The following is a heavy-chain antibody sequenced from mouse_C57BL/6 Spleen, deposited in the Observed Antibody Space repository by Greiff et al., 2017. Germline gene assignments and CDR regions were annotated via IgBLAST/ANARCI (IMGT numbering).Heavy chain of an antibody. CDR3: ARDFEDYAMDY. Sequence: EVKLMESEGGLVQPGSSMKLSCTASGFTFSDYYMAWVRQVPEKGLEWVANINYDGSSTYYLDSLKSRFIISRDNAKNILYLQMSSLKSEDTATYYCARDFEDYAMDYWGQGTSVTVSS. CDR2: INYDGSST. CDR1: GFTFSDYY. J-gene: IGHJ4*01. V-gene: IGHV5-16*01.